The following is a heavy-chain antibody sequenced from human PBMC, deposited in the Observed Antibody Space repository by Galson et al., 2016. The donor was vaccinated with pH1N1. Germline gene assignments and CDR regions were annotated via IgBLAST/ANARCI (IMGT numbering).Heavy chain of an antibody. Sequence: LRLSCAASGFTFSSYFMTWVRQAPGKGLEWVSTISGSGISTYYADSVKGRFTISRDSSKNTLYLQMNSLRAEDTAIYYCARDRITMIVGAGAFDIWGQGTTVTVSS. CDR2: ISGSGIST. V-gene: IGHV3-23*01. D-gene: IGHD3-22*01. CDR1: GFTFSSYF. CDR3: ARDRITMIVGAGAFDI. J-gene: IGHJ3*02.